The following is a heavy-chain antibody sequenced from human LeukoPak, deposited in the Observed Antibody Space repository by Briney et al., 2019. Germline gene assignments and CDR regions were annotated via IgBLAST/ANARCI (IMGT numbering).Heavy chain of an antibody. Sequence: GASVKVSCQASGYTSNRFGVAWVRQAPGQGLEWIGLISSDNGNTKYVDRLQGRVTMTIDRSTTTAYMELRSLRADDTAVYFCANVAKGRYFFYYMDVWGKGTTVTVSS. D-gene: IGHD2-15*01. CDR2: ISSDNGNT. J-gene: IGHJ6*03. CDR3: ANVAKGRYFFYYMDV. V-gene: IGHV1-18*01. CDR1: GYTSNRFG.